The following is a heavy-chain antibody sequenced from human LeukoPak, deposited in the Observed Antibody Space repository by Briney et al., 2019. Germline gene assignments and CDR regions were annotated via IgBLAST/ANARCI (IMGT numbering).Heavy chain of an antibody. Sequence: SETLSLTCAVYGGSFSGYYWGWIRQPPGKGLEWIGSIYYSGSTYYNPSLKSRVTISVDTSKNQFSLKLSSVTAADTAVYYCARHSSGYYYHYYYYMDVWGKGTTVTVSS. J-gene: IGHJ6*03. CDR3: ARHSSGYYYHYYYYMDV. CDR2: IYYSGST. V-gene: IGHV4-39*01. D-gene: IGHD3-22*01. CDR1: GGSFSGYY.